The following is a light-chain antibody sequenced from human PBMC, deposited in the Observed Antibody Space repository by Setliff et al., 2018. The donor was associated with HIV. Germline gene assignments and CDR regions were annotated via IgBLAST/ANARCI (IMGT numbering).Light chain of an antibody. CDR1: SSDVGGYNL. J-gene: IGLJ1*01. CDR2: QAT. Sequence: QSALTQPRSVSGSPGQSVTISCTGTSSDVGGYNLVSWYQQHPGKAPKLMIYQATKRPSGVSNRFSGSKSGNTASLTISGLQAEDEADYYCCSNTGSNTYVFGTGTKVTV. V-gene: IGLV2-11*01. CDR3: CSNTGSNTYV.